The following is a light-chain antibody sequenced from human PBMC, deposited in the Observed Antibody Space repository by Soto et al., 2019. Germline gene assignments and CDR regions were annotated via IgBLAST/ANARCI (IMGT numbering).Light chain of an antibody. J-gene: IGKJ1*01. CDR3: QQYGSSPWT. CDR1: QSVSSSY. Sequence: EIMFPQSPRTLSLSQGERATLSCRPSQSVSSSYLAWYQQRPGQAPSLLIYGASSRATGIPDRFSGSGSGTDFTLTISRLEPEDFAVYYCQQYGSSPWTFCQGTKGGYQ. V-gene: IGKV3-20*01. CDR2: GAS.